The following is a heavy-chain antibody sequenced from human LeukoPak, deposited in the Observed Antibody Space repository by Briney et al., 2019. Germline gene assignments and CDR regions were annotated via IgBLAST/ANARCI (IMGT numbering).Heavy chain of an antibody. CDR1: GGSISSGSYY. CDR2: IYTSGST. Sequence: PSETLSLTCTVSGGSISSGSYYWSWIRQPAGKGLEWIGRIYTSGSTNYNPSLKSRVTMSVDMSKNQFSLKLSSVTAADTAVYYCARTGGSYYWFDPWGQGTLVTVSS. J-gene: IGHJ5*02. D-gene: IGHD1-26*01. CDR3: ARTGGSYYWFDP. V-gene: IGHV4-61*02.